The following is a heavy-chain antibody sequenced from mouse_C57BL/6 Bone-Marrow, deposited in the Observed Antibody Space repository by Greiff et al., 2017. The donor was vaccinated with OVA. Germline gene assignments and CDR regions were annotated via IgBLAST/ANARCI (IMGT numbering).Heavy chain of an antibody. V-gene: IGHV14-4*01. J-gene: IGHJ1*03. CDR1: GFNIKDDY. CDR3: TTFYGSYWYFDV. D-gene: IGHD1-1*01. CDR2: IDPENGDT. Sequence: VQLKQSGAELVRPGASVKLSCTASGFNIKDDYMHWVKQRPEQGLEWIGWIDPENGDTEYASKFQGKATITGDTSSNTAYLQLSSLTSEDTAVYYCTTFYGSYWYFDVWGTGTTVTVSS.